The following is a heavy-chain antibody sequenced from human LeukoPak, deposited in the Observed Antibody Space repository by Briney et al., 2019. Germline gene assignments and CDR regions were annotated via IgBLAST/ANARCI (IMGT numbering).Heavy chain of an antibody. J-gene: IGHJ4*02. V-gene: IGHV3-23*01. CDR3: AKEARDILTHYYWGSQFDY. CDR1: GFTFSSYS. D-gene: IGHD3-9*01. CDR2: ISGRGGDT. Sequence: GRSLRLSCAASGFTFSSYSMNWVRQAPGKGLEWVAAISGRGGDTFYADSVKGRFTFSRDNSKNTMFLQMNSLRAEDTALYYCAKEARDILTHYYWGSQFDYWGQGTLVIVSS.